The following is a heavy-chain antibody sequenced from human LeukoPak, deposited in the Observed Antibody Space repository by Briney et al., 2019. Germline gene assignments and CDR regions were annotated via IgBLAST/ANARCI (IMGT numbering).Heavy chain of an antibody. CDR2: ISAYNGNT. CDR1: GYTVVSYS. V-gene: IGHV1-18*01. Sequence: ASVKVSCKASGYTVVSYSISWVRQAPGHGLEWMGWISAYNGNTNYAQKLKGRVTMTTDTSTNTAYMELRSLRSDDTAVYYCARGDCSGGSCFLPEYLRHWGQGTLVTVSS. J-gene: IGHJ1*01. D-gene: IGHD2-15*01. CDR3: ARGDCSGGSCFLPEYLRH.